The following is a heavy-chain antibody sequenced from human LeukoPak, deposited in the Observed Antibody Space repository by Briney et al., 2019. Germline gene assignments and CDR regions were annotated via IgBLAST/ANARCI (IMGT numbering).Heavy chain of an antibody. CDR2: IIPILGIA. D-gene: IGHD6-6*01. CDR1: GGTFSSYA. Sequence: SVKVSCKASGGTFSSYAISWVRQAPGQGLEWMGRIIPILGIANYAQKFQGRVTITADKSTSTAYMELSNLRSEDTAVYYCARGWDSSSNWFDPWGQGTLVTVSS. J-gene: IGHJ5*02. CDR3: ARGWDSSSNWFDP. V-gene: IGHV1-69*04.